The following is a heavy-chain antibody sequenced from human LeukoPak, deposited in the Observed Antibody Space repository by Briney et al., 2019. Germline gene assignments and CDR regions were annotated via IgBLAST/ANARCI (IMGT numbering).Heavy chain of an antibody. V-gene: IGHV4-59*01. Sequence: SETLSLTCTVSGGSISSYYWSWIRQPPGKGLEWIGYIYYSGSTDYNPSLKSRVTISVDTSKNQFSLNLSSVTAADTAVYYCARDYSGSPGYWGQGTLVTVSS. CDR3: ARDYSGSPGY. D-gene: IGHD1-26*01. CDR1: GGSISSYY. CDR2: IYYSGST. J-gene: IGHJ4*02.